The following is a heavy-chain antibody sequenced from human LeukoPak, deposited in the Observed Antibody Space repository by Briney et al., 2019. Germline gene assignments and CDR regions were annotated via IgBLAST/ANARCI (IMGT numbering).Heavy chain of an antibody. Sequence: ASVTVSCKAFGYTITGYYIHWVRQAPGQGLEWMGWINPNNGGTNSAQKFQGRVTMTRDTSIGTAYMELNRLTYDDTAVYYCGRDRHWNQGNFDYWGQGTLVTVSS. CDR3: GRDRHWNQGNFDY. D-gene: IGHD1-1*01. CDR1: GYTITGYY. J-gene: IGHJ4*02. V-gene: IGHV1-2*02. CDR2: INPNNGGT.